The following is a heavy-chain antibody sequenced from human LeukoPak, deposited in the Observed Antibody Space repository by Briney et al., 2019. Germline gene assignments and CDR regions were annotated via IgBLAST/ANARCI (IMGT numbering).Heavy chain of an antibody. V-gene: IGHV1-2*02. CDR3: AKDRITFAGVIVPSFDF. CDR1: GYRFSGYY. J-gene: IGHJ4*02. Sequence: GASVKVSCKASGYRFSGYYMHWVRQAPGQGLEWMGWINPHSGGTTYARNFQGRVTMTRDTSISTAYMELSRLRSDDTAMYYCAKDRITFAGVIVPSFDFWGQGTLVTVSS. CDR2: INPHSGGT. D-gene: IGHD3-16*02.